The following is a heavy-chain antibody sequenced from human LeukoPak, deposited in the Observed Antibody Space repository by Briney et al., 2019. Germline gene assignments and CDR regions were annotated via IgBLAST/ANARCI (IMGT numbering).Heavy chain of an antibody. CDR1: GFTFSSYD. CDR2: IGTAGDT. Sequence: PGGSLRLSCAASGFTFSSYDMHWVRHATGKGLEWVSGIGTAGDTYYPGSVKGRFTISRENAKNSLYLQMNSLRAGDTAVYYCARGAYGDYAFDYWGQGTLVTVSS. D-gene: IGHD4-17*01. V-gene: IGHV3-13*01. CDR3: ARGAYGDYAFDY. J-gene: IGHJ4*02.